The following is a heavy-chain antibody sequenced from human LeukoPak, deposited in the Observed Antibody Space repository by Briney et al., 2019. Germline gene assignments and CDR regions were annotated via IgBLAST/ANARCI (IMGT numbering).Heavy chain of an antibody. D-gene: IGHD3-10*01. Sequence: ALVKVSCKSSGYTFTRYDINWVRQATGQGLEWMGWMNPNSGNTGYAQKFQGRVTMTRNTSISTAYMELSSLRSEDTAVYYCARYPSLWFGEYNWFDPWGQGTLVTVSS. J-gene: IGHJ5*02. CDR1: GYTFTRYD. CDR3: ARYPSLWFGEYNWFDP. V-gene: IGHV1-8*01. CDR2: MNPNSGNT.